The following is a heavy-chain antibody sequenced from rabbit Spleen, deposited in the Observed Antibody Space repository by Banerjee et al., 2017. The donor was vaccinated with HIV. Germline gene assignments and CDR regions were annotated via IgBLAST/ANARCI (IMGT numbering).Heavy chain of an antibody. CDR3: ARDLVGVIGWNFYL. Sequence: QSLEESGGDLVKPGASLTLTCTASGFSFSSSYDMCWVRQAPGKGLEWVGCIGTGSGSTWYASWVNGRFTISKTSSTTVTLQMTSLTAADRATYFCARDLVGVIGWNFYLWGQGTLVTVS. CDR2: IGTGSGST. J-gene: IGHJ4*01. V-gene: IGHV1S40*01. D-gene: IGHD1-1*01. CDR1: GFSFSSSYD.